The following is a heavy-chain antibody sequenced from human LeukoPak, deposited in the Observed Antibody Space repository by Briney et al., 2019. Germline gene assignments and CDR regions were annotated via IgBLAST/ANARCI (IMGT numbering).Heavy chain of an antibody. J-gene: IGHJ5*02. V-gene: IGHV4-34*01. D-gene: IGHD3-9*01. CDR1: GGSFSGYY. CDR3: ARDGIFPNWFDP. CDR2: INHSGST. Sequence: SETLSLTCAVYGGSFSGYYWSWIRQPPGKGLEWIGEINHSGSTNYNPSLKSRVTISVDTSKNQFSLKLSSVTAADTAVYYCARDGIFPNWFDPWGQGTLVTVSS.